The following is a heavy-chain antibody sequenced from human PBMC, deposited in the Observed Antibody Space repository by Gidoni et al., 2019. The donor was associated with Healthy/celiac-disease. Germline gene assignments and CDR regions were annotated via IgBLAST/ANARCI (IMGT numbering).Heavy chain of an antibody. CDR1: GFTFSSYA. CDR3: AKDGSGWSRGYNWFDP. CDR2: ISGSGGST. Sequence: EVQLLESGGGLVQPGGSLRLSCAASGFTFSSYAMSWVRQAPGKGLEWVTAISGSGGSTYYADSVKGRFTISRDNSKNTLYLQMNSLRAEDTAVYYCAKDGSGWSRGYNWFDPWGQGTLVTVSS. V-gene: IGHV3-23*01. D-gene: IGHD6-19*01. J-gene: IGHJ5*02.